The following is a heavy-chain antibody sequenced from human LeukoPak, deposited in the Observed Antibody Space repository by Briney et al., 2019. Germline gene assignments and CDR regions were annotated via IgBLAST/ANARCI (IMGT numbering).Heavy chain of an antibody. CDR1: GVTFSSYA. D-gene: IGHD6-13*01. Sequence: GGSLRLSCAASGVTFSSYAMSWVRQAPGKGLEWVSAISGSDGSTYYADSVKGRFTISRDNSKNTLYMQMNSLRAEDTAVYYCAKDGSSWYVDYFDDWGQGTLVTVSS. CDR3: AKDGSSWYVDYFDD. J-gene: IGHJ4*02. V-gene: IGHV3-23*01. CDR2: ISGSDGST.